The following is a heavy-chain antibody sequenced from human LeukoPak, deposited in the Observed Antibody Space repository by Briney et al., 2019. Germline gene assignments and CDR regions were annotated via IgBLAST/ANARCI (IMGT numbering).Heavy chain of an antibody. J-gene: IGHJ4*02. CDR1: GFTFNNYA. CDR3: SKWGDYDVLTGYYDSDF. D-gene: IGHD3-9*01. V-gene: IGHV3-23*01. CDR2: ILGSGRSA. Sequence: PGGYLRLSCAASGFTFNNYAMSWVRQAPGKGLEWVSAILGSGRSAYYADSVKGRFTISRDNSKNSLFLQMNSLRVEDTALYYCSKWGDYDVLTGYYDSDFWGQGTLVTVSA.